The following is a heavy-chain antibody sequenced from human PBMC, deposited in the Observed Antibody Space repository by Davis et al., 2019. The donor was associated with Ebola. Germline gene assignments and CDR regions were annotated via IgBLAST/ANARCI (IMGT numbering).Heavy chain of an antibody. V-gene: IGHV3-30*03. CDR1: GSRISDHG. Sequence: GESLKISCVVSGSRISDHGMHWVRQAPGKGLEWVAVMSSDGSNKNYGDSVKGRFTISRDNTKNTLYLQMNSLRADDTAVYYCAWSRDLDQPDAFDVWGQGTMVTVSS. J-gene: IGHJ3*01. CDR2: MSSDGSNK. CDR3: AWSRDLDQPDAFDV. D-gene: IGHD1/OR15-1a*01.